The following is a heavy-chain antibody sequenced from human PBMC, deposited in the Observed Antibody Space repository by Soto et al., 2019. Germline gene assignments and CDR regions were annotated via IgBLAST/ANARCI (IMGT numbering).Heavy chain of an antibody. D-gene: IGHD6-19*01. J-gene: IGHJ4*02. CDR3: ARSVEVHFDY. CDR1: GFTFSIYS. CDR2: ITSDTKTI. Sequence: EVQLVESGGDLVQRGGSLRLSCAASGFTFSIYSMNWVRQAPGKGLEWFSYITSDTKTIKYADSVKGRFTISRDNAKNLVYLQMNSLRDEDTAIYYCARSVEVHFDYWGQGTVVTVSS. V-gene: IGHV3-48*02.